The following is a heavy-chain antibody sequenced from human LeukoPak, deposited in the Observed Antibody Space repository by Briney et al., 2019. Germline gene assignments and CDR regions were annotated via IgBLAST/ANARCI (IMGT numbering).Heavy chain of an antibody. CDR1: GFTFDDYA. Sequence: SLRLSCAASGFTFDDYAMHWVRQAPGKGLEWVPGISWNSGSIGYVDSVKGRFTISRDNTKNSLYLQMNSLRAEDTAVYYCARDKVVGPTICDYWGQGALVTVSS. D-gene: IGHD1-26*01. CDR2: ISWNSGSI. J-gene: IGHJ4*02. CDR3: ARDKVVGPTICDY. V-gene: IGHV3-9*01.